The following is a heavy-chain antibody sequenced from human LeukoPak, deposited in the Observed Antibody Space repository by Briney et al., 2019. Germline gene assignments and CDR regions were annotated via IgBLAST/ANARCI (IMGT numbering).Heavy chain of an antibody. CDR3: ARLYSSSWQFDY. CDR1: GGSISSSSYY. D-gene: IGHD6-13*01. Sequence: SETLSLTCTVSGGSISSSSYYWGWIRQPPGKGLEWIGSIYYGGSTYYNPSLESRVTMSVDTSKNQFSLKLSSVTAADTAVYYCARLYSSSWQFDYWGQGTLVTVSS. J-gene: IGHJ4*02. CDR2: IYYGGST. V-gene: IGHV4-39*07.